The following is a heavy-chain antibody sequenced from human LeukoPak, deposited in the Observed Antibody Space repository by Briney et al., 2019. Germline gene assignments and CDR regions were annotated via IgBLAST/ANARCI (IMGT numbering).Heavy chain of an antibody. Sequence: ASVKVSCKASGHTFTGYYMHWVRQAPGQGLEWMGWINPNSGGTNYAQEFQGRVTMTRDTSISTAYMELSRLRSDDTAVYYCARRPGYSYGQPFDYWGQGTLVTVSS. D-gene: IGHD5-18*01. V-gene: IGHV1-2*02. CDR1: GHTFTGYY. J-gene: IGHJ4*02. CDR3: ARRPGYSYGQPFDY. CDR2: INPNSGGT.